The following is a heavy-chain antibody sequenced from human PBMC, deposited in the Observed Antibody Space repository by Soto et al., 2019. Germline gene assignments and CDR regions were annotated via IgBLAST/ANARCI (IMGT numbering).Heavy chain of an antibody. CDR3: ARNYDSSGYSPGY. CDR2: ISSSSSYT. CDR1: GFTFGDSY. V-gene: IGHV3-11*06. J-gene: IGHJ4*02. Sequence: GGSLRLSCAGSGFTFGDSYMSWIRQAPGKGLEWVSYISSSSSYTNYADSVKGRFTISRDNAKNSLYLQMNSLRAEDTTVYYCARNYDSSGYSPGYWGQGTLVTVSS. D-gene: IGHD3-22*01.